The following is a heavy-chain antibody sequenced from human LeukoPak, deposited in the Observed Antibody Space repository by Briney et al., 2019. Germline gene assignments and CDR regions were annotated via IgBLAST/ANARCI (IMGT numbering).Heavy chain of an antibody. V-gene: IGHV1-8*01. D-gene: IGHD3-22*01. J-gene: IGHJ4*02. CDR1: GYTFTSYD. CDR2: MNPNSGNT. CDR3: ARGVSSSGYYPELGY. Sequence: ASVRVSCKASGYTFTSYDINWVRQATGQGLEWMGWMNPNSGNTGYAQKFQGRVTMTRNTSISTAYVELSSLRSEDTAVYYCARGVSSSGYYPELGYWGQGTLVTVSS.